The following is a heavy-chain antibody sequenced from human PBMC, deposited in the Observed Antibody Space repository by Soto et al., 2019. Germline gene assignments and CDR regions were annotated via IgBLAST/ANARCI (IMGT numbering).Heavy chain of an antibody. J-gene: IGHJ4*02. D-gene: IGHD7-27*01. V-gene: IGHV4-34*01. CDR3: ARGRSGDRGEDFDY. CDR1: GGSFSGYY. Sequence: PSETLSLTCAVYGGSFSGYYWSWIRQPPGKGLEWIGEINHSGSTNYNPSLKSRVTISVDTSKNQFSLKLSSVTAADTAVYYCARGRSGDRGEDFDYWSQGTLVTVSS. CDR2: INHSGST.